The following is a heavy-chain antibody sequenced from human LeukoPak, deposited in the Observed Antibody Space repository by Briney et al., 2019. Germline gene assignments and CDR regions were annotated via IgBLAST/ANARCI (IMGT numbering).Heavy chain of an antibody. Sequence: SETLSLTCAVYGGSFSGYYWSWIRQPAGRGLEWIGRIYTSGSTNYNPSLKSRVTMSVDTSKNQFSLKLSSVTAADTAVYYCARARDFIYGMDVWGQGTTVTVSS. J-gene: IGHJ6*02. CDR2: IYTSGST. D-gene: IGHD2/OR15-2a*01. V-gene: IGHV4-59*10. CDR1: GGSFSGYY. CDR3: ARARDFIYGMDV.